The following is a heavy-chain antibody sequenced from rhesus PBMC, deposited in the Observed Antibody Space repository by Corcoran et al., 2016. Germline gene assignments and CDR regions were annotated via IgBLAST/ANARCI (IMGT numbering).Heavy chain of an antibody. Sequence: EVRLVQSGGGLAKPGGSLSLSCAASGFPFSTYWMTWVRQTPGKGLEWIAAINSGGGRTYYAASVKGRFTISRDNSKNTLSLQMNSLRAEDTAVYYCTKIAAAPSFDYWGQGVLVTVSS. CDR3: TKIAAAPSFDY. CDR2: INSGGGRT. J-gene: IGHJ4*01. CDR1: GFPFSTYW. D-gene: IGHD6-43*01. V-gene: IGHV3S42*01.